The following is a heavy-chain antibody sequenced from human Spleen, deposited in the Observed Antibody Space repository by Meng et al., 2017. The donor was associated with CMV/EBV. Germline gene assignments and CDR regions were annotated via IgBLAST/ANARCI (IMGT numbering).Heavy chain of an antibody. Sequence: SLKISCAASGFTFDDYAMHWVRQAPGKGLEWVSGISWNSGSIGYADSVKGRFTISRDNAKNSLYLQMNSLRAEDMALYYCAKDIQFRGYSYGYDYWGQGTLVTVSS. V-gene: IGHV3-9*03. J-gene: IGHJ4*02. CDR3: AKDIQFRGYSYGYDY. CDR2: ISWNSGSI. CDR1: GFTFDDYA. D-gene: IGHD5-18*01.